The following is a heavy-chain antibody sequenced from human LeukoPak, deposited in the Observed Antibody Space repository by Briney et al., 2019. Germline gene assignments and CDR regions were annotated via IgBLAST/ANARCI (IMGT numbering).Heavy chain of an antibody. CDR2: IYYSGST. J-gene: IGHJ6*03. D-gene: IGHD2-15*01. V-gene: IGHV4-59*01. Sequence: KASETLSLTCTVSGGSISSYYWSWIRQPPGKGLEWIGYIYYSGSTNYNPSLKSRVTISVDTSKNQFSLKLSSVTAADTAVYYCARASRYCSGGSCYLRESYMDVWGKGTTVTVSS. CDR3: ARASRYCSGGSCYLRESYMDV. CDR1: GGSISSYY.